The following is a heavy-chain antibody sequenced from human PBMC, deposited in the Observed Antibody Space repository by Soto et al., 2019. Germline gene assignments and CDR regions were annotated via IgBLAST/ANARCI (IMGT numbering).Heavy chain of an antibody. Sequence: PGGSLRLSCAASGFTFSSHAMTWVRQAPGKGLEWVSSVSDSGGSSYYADSVKGRFTVSRDNSRNTLYLQVNRLRAADTAVYYCARDVPGRDGVNDYWGQGTLVTVSS. D-gene: IGHD3-16*01. V-gene: IGHV3-23*01. CDR3: ARDVPGRDGVNDY. CDR1: GFTFSSHA. J-gene: IGHJ4*02. CDR2: VSDSGGSS.